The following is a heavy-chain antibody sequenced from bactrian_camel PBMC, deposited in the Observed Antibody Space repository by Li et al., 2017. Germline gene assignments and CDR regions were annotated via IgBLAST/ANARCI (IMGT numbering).Heavy chain of an antibody. CDR1: GYTYSGHC. V-gene: IGHV3S60*01. CDR2: IMGDGDT. D-gene: IGHD1*01. J-gene: IGHJ4*01. CDR3: AIDPHYGDIPQSGLGEY. Sequence: HVQLVESGGGSVQAGGSLRLSCAFSGYTYSGHCMGWFRQAPGKEREFVSRIMGDGDTSYADSVKGRFIISRDNAKNTVYLQMNSLKSEDTALYYCAIDPHYGDIPQSGLGEYWGQGTQVTVS.